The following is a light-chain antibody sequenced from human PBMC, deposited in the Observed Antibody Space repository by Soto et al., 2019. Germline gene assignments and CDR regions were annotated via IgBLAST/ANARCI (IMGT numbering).Light chain of an antibody. CDR3: QQYNSYPLT. V-gene: IGKV1-5*03. CDR2: KAS. J-gene: IGKJ4*01. Sequence: DIQMTQSPSSLSASVGDRVTITCRASHSTHNWLAWYQQKPGKAPHLLIHKASTLESGVPSRFSGSGSETEFTLTINNLQPDDFATYYCQQYNSYPLTFGGGTKVDIK. CDR1: HSTHNW.